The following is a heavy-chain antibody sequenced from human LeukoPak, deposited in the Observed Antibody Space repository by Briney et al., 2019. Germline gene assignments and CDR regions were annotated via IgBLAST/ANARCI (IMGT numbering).Heavy chain of an antibody. V-gene: IGHV3-48*01. Sequence: GGSLRLSCAASGFTFSSYSMNWVRQASGKGLEWVSYVSSGSGTIYYADSVKGRFTISRDNAKNSLYLQMNSLRAEDTAVYYCARGRNYYYMDVWGKGTTVTVSS. CDR1: GFTFSSYS. CDR2: VSSGSGTI. J-gene: IGHJ6*03. CDR3: ARGRNYYYMDV.